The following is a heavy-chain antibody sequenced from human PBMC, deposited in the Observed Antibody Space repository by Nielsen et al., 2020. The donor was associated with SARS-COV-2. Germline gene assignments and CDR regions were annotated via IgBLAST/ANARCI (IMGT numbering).Heavy chain of an antibody. D-gene: IGHD3-3*01. Sequence: GESLKISCAASGFTFSSYGMHWVRQAPGKGLEWVAVISYDGSNKYYADSVKGRFTISRDNSKNTLYLQMNSLRAEDTAVYYCASYYDFWSGSIRGLYGMDVWGQGTTVTVSS. V-gene: IGHV3-30*03. CDR3: ASYYDFWSGSIRGLYGMDV. J-gene: IGHJ6*02. CDR1: GFTFSSYG. CDR2: ISYDGSNK.